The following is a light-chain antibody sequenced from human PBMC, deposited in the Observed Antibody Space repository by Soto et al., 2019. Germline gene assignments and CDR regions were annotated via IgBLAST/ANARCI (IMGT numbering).Light chain of an antibody. CDR3: CSYAGSRTYV. J-gene: IGLJ1*01. CDR2: EGS. V-gene: IGLV2-23*01. CDR1: SSDVGSYNL. Sequence: QSALTQPASVSGSPGQSITISCTGTSSDVGSYNLVSWYQQHPGKAPKLMIYEGSKRPSGVSNRFSGSKSGNTASLTISGLQAEDEADYYCCSYAGSRTYVFGTGTKSPP.